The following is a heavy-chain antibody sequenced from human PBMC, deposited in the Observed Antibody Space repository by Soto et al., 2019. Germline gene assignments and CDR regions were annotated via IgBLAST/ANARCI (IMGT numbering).Heavy chain of an antibody. CDR2: IIPNNGNT. J-gene: IGHJ6*03. CDR3: ARDRGVAPPVAGNTHYYYYMDV. CDR1: GGTFSSYA. D-gene: IGHD6-19*01. Sequence: ASVKVSCKASGGTFSSYAISWVRQAPGQGLEWMGWIIPNNGNTNYAQKLQGRVTMTTDASTSTAYLELRSLRSDDTAVYYCARDRGVAPPVAGNTHYYYYMDVWGKGTTVTVSS. V-gene: IGHV1-18*01.